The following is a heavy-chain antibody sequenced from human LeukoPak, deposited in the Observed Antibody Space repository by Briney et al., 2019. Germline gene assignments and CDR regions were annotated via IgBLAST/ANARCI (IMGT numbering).Heavy chain of an antibody. CDR2: ISAYNGNT. D-gene: IGHD3-10*01. J-gene: IGHJ4*02. CDR3: ARSTRYYYGSGSIFDY. V-gene: IGHV1-18*01. CDR1: GYTFTSYG. Sequence: ASVTVSCKASGYTFTSYGISWVRQAPGQGLEWMGWISAYNGNTNYAQKLQGRVTMTTDTSTSTAYMELRSLRSDDTAVYYCARSTRYYYGSGSIFDYWGQGTLVTVSS.